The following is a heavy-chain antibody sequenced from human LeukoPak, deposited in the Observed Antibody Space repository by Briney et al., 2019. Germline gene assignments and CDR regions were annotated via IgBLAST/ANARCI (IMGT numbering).Heavy chain of an antibody. V-gene: IGHV4-39*01. CDR3: ETYGDGDFYYYFYMDV. Sequence: SETLSLTCTVSGGSISSSSYYWGWIRQPPGKGLEWIGSIYYNGSTYYNPSLKSRVTISIDTSKNQFSLNLSSVTAADTAVYYCETYGDGDFYYYFYMDVWGRGTTVTVSS. CDR2: IYYNGST. D-gene: IGHD3-3*01. J-gene: IGHJ6*03. CDR1: GGSISSSSYY.